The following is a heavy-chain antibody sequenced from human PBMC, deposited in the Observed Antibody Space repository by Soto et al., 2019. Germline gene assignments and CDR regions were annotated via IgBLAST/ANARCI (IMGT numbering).Heavy chain of an antibody. J-gene: IGHJ5*02. D-gene: IGHD2-8*01. CDR2: IYPGDSDT. CDR1: GYSFTSYW. CDR3: ARGYCTTTFCYPWFDP. V-gene: IGHV5-51*01. Sequence: GESLKISCTGVGYSFTSYWVGWVRQMPGKGLEWMGIIYPGDSDTRYSPSFQGQVTISADKSITTAYLHWSGLKASYTAMYYCARGYCTTTFCYPWFDPWGQGTRVTVS.